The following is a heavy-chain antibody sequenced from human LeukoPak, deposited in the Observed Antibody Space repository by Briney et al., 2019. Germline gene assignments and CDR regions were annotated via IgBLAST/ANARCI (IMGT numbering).Heavy chain of an antibody. CDR2: IRYDGSNK. V-gene: IGHV3-30*02. CDR3: AKTMSPYYYDSSGF. CDR1: GFTFSSYG. J-gene: IGHJ4*02. D-gene: IGHD3-22*01. Sequence: GGSLRLSCAASGFTFSSYGMHWVRQAPGKGLEWVAFIRYDGSNKYYADSVKGRFTISGDNSKNTLYLQMNSLRAEDTAVYYCAKTMSPYYYDSSGFWGQGTLVTVSS.